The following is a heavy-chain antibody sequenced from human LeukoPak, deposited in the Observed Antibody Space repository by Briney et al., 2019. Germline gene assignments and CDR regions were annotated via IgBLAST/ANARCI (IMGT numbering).Heavy chain of an antibody. CDR2: IYNSGST. V-gene: IGHV4-39*06. Sequence: PSETLSLTCTVSGGSISSSCYYWGWIRQPPGKGPEWIGTIYNSGSTYYNPSLKIRVTISVDTSKNHFPLKLTSVTAADTAVYYCVRDRLGYCSNGVCYGGFDPWGQGTLVTVSS. CDR3: VRDRLGYCSNGVCYGGFDP. CDR1: GGSISSSCYY. J-gene: IGHJ5*02. D-gene: IGHD2-8*01.